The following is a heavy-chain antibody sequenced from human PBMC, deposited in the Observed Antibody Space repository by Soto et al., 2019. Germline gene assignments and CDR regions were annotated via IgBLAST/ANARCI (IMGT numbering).Heavy chain of an antibody. CDR3: ARQRGEYDSGWYIDR. CDR1: GFIFYSHS. Sequence: PXESLSLNCAASGFIFYSHSINGVRKTPGQGLEWVAYISSRISLILYADSVRGRFVISRDNALNSLYLQINSPRDEDTAIYYCARQRGEYDSGWYIDRWGQGTPVTVSS. J-gene: IGHJ5*02. V-gene: IGHV3-21*06. D-gene: IGHD6-19*01. CDR2: ISSRISLI.